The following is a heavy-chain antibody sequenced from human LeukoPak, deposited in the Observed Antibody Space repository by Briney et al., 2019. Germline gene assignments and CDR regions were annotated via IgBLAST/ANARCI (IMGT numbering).Heavy chain of an antibody. D-gene: IGHD2-2*01. J-gene: IGHJ4*02. CDR1: GFTFSTYA. CDR3: ARGSRTFDY. Sequence: GGSLRLSCAASGFTFSTYAMSWVRQAPGKGLEWVSGISDSGVRTHYADSVKGRFTISRDNAKNSLYLQMNSLRAEDTAVYYCARGSRTFDYWGQGTLVTVSA. V-gene: IGHV3-23*01. CDR2: ISDSGVRT.